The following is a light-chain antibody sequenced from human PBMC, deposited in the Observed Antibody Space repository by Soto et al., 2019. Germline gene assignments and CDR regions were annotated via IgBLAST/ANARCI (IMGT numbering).Light chain of an antibody. CDR1: GSNVAVKP. V-gene: IGLV2-11*01. CDR2: DLN. J-gene: IGLJ2*01. CDR3: CSYAGTYPFVV. Sequence: QSVLTQPPSASVTPGQRVTISCSGSGSNVAVKPVCWFQHLPGKPPKLMIYDLNKRPSGVPDRFSGSKSGNTASLTISGLQAEDEAAYYCCSYAGTYPFVVFGGGTKVTVL.